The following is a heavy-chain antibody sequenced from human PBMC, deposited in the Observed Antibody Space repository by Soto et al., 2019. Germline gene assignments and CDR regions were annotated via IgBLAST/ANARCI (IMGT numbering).Heavy chain of an antibody. CDR3: PKEGGDFGWYFDL. D-gene: IGHD2-21*01. Sequence: EVQVLESGGGLEQPGGSLRLSRAASGFTFSSYAMSWVRQAPGKGLEWVSAISGSGGSTYYPDSVQGRFTISRDNSKNTLYLQMNSLRAEDTAVYYCPKEGGDFGWYFDLWGRGALVTVSS. V-gene: IGHV3-23*01. J-gene: IGHJ2*01. CDR2: ISGSGGST. CDR1: GFTFSSYA.